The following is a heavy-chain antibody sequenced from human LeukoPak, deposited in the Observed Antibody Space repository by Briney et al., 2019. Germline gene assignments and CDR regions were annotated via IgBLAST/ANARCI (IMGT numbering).Heavy chain of an antibody. Sequence: SETLSLTCTVSGGSISSYYWSWIRQPPGKGLEWIGYIYYSGSTNYNPSLKSRVTISVDTSKNQFSLKLSSVTAADTAVYYCARHSPPYSSSWLYWYFDLWGRGTLVTVSS. V-gene: IGHV4-59*01. CDR2: IYYSGST. CDR3: ARHSPPYSSSWLYWYFDL. J-gene: IGHJ2*01. CDR1: GGSISSYY. D-gene: IGHD6-13*01.